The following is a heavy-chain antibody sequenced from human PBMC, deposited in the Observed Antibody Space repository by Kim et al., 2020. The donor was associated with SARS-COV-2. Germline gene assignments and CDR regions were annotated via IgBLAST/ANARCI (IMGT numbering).Heavy chain of an antibody. V-gene: IGHV3-23*01. J-gene: IGHJ4*02. CDR1: GFTFSSYA. CDR2: ISGSGGST. Sequence: GGSLRLSCAASGFTFSSYAMSWVRQAPGKGLEWVSAISGSGGSTYYADSVKGRVTISRDNSKNTLYLQMNSLRAEDTAVYYCAKDSTAATSFDYWGQGTLVTVSS. CDR3: AKDSTAATSFDY. D-gene: IGHD4-17*01.